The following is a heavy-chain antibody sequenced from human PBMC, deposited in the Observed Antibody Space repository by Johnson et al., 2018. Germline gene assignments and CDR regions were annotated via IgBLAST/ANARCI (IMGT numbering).Heavy chain of an antibody. CDR1: GLIFNNYA. D-gene: IGHD1-26*01. V-gene: IGHV3-33*01. CDR2: IWYDGSNK. CDR3: AGGGYSGNWYGMDV. Sequence: QVQLVQSGGGVVQXGTSLRLSCVASGLIFNNYAMHWVRQAPGKGPAWVAVIWYDGSNKDYADSVKGRFIVTRDNSKNTLYLQMNSLRAEDTADFYCAGGGYSGNWYGMDVWGQGTTVTISS. J-gene: IGHJ6*02.